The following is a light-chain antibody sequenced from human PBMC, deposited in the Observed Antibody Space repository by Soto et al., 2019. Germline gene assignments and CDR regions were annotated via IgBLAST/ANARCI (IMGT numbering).Light chain of an antibody. J-gene: IGKJ2*01. V-gene: IGKV3-11*01. CDR1: QSVSNS. Sequence: EIVLTQSPATLSLSPGERATLSCRACQSVSNSLAWYQHKHGQPPRLLIFAASIRATDIPDRFSGSGSGTDFTLTTSSHKPEYFAAYYCQQRSQWPPYTFRQRTKLEI. CDR3: QQRSQWPPYT. CDR2: AAS.